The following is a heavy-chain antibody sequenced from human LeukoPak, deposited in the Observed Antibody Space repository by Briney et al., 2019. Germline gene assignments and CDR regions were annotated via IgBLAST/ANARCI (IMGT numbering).Heavy chain of an antibody. D-gene: IGHD2-2*01. J-gene: IGHJ6*02. Sequence: PGGSLRLSCAASGFTFSSYAMHWVRQAPGKGLEWVAVISYDGSNKYYADSVKGRFTISRDNSKNTLYLQMNSLRAEDTVVYYCAREKLLSDYYYGMDVWGQGTTVTVSS. CDR3: AREKLLSDYYYGMDV. V-gene: IGHV3-30*04. CDR1: GFTFSSYA. CDR2: ISYDGSNK.